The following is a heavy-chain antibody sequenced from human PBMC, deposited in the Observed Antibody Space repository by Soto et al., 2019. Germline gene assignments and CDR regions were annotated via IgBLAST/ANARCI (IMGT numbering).Heavy chain of an antibody. V-gene: IGHV3-23*01. J-gene: IGHJ6*02. CDR3: AKAWGTQQLVDGMDV. Sequence: EVQLLESGGGLVQPGGSLRLSCAASGFTFSSYAMSWVRQAPGKGLEWVSAISGSGGSTYYADSVKGRFTISRDNSTNMVYLQMNSLRAEDTAVYYCAKAWGTQQLVDGMDVWGQGTTVTVSS. D-gene: IGHD6-13*01. CDR2: ISGSGGST. CDR1: GFTFSSYA.